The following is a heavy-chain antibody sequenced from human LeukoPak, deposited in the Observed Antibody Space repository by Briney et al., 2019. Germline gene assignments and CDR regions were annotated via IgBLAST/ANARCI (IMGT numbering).Heavy chain of an antibody. CDR1: GGSFSGYY. CDR3: ARVWQWLDY. D-gene: IGHD6-19*01. V-gene: IGHV4-34*01. CDR2: INHSGST. J-gene: IGHJ4*02. Sequence: SETLSLTCAVYGGSFSGYYWSWIRQPPGKGLEWIGEINHSGSTNYNPSLKSRVTISVDTSKNQLSLKLSSVTAADTAVYYCARVWQWLDYWGQGTLVTVSS.